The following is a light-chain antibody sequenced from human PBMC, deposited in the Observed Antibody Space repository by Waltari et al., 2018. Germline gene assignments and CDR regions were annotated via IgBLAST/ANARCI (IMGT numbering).Light chain of an antibody. CDR1: QSISSW. V-gene: IGKV1-5*03. J-gene: IGKJ4*01. CDR3: QQYTSFSLT. Sequence: DIHMTKSPSSLSASIGDRVTFTCRASQSISSWLAWYQQKPGKAPNLLISKASTLESGVPSRFSGSGSGTEFTLTISSLQPDDFATYYCQQYTSFSLTFGGGTTVEIK. CDR2: KAS.